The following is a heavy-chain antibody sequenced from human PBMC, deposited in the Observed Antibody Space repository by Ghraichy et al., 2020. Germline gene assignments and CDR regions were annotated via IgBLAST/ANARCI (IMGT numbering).Heavy chain of an antibody. CDR1: GYSITSGYY. Sequence: SETLSLTCTVSGYSITSGYYWGWIRQPPGKGLEWIGTIYHSGGTYYNPSLKSRVTISADTSKNRFSLKVTSVIAADTAIYYCVRAMKSSTLEGNYYGMDVWGLGTMVTVSS. CDR2: IYHSGGT. V-gene: IGHV4-38-2*02. J-gene: IGHJ6*02. CDR3: VRAMKSSTLEGNYYGMDV. D-gene: IGHD3-3*01.